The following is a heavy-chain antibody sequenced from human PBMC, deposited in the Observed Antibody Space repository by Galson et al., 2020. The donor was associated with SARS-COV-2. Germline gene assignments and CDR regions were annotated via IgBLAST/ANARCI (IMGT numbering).Heavy chain of an antibody. Sequence: ETSETLSLTCTVSGGSISRHYWSWIRQPPGKGLEWIGHIYHSGSTNYNHSLKSRVTISIDTSKDQFSVRLSSVTAADTAVYYCARVNGYGAFDIWGQGTIVTVSS. CDR2: IYHSGST. V-gene: IGHV4-59*11. CDR1: GGSISRHY. D-gene: IGHD5-12*01. J-gene: IGHJ3*02. CDR3: ARVNGYGAFDI.